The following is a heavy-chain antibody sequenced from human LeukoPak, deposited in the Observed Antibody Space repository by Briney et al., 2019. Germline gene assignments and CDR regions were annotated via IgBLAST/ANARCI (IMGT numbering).Heavy chain of an antibody. CDR3: ASRDDILTGYVFDF. V-gene: IGHV4-39*01. Sequence: SETLSLTCTVSGGSVSSSIYYWGWIRQPPGKGLEWIGSIYYSGSTSYNPSLKSRVTISADTSKNQFSLNLTSVTAADTAVYYCASRDDILTGYVFDFWGQGTLVTVSS. CDR2: IYYSGST. CDR1: GGSVSSSIYY. D-gene: IGHD3-9*01. J-gene: IGHJ4*02.